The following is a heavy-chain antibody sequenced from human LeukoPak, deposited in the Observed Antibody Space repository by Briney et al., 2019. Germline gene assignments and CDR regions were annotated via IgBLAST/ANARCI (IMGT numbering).Heavy chain of an antibody. V-gene: IGHV1-46*01. Sequence: ASVKVSCKPSGYTFTAYYMHWVRQAPGQGLEWMGIINPSGGSTSYAQKFQGRVTMTRDTSTSTVYMELSSLRSEDTAVYYCARAGLVFLFGEHDAFDIWGQGTMVTASS. D-gene: IGHD3-10*02. CDR3: ARAGLVFLFGEHDAFDI. CDR2: INPSGGST. CDR1: GYTFTAYY. J-gene: IGHJ3*02.